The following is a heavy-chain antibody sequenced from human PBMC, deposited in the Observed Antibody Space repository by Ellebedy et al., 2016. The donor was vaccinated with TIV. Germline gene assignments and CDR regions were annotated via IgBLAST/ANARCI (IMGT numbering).Heavy chain of an antibody. CDR2: IKSKSGGGTT. CDR1: GFTFSNAW. CDR3: TTGVTTIAFDS. D-gene: IGHD4-17*01. Sequence: GESLKISCAASGFTFSNAWMNWVRLAPGKGLEWVGRIKSKSGGGTTDYGAPIKDRFTISRDDSKSTVHLQMNSLKTEDTAVYYCTTGVTTIAFDSWGQGTMVTVSS. J-gene: IGHJ3*02. V-gene: IGHV3-15*07.